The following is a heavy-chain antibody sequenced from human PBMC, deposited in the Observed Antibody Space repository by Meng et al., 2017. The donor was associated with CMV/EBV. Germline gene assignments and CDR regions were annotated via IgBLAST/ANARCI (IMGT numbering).Heavy chain of an antibody. V-gene: IGHV4-61*02. D-gene: IGHD3-22*01. Sequence: QVQLEESGPGLVNPSQTLSLTCTVSGGSISSGSYYWSWIRQPAGKGLEWIGRIYTSGSTNYNPSLKSRVTISVDTSKNQFSLKLSSVTAADTAVYYCAREVVVITPYNWFDPWGQGTLVTVSS. CDR2: IYTSGST. CDR3: AREVVVITPYNWFDP. CDR1: GGSISSGSYY. J-gene: IGHJ5*02.